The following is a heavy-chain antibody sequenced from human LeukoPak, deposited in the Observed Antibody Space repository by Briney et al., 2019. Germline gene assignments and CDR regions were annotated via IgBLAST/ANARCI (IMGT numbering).Heavy chain of an antibody. CDR2: ISYDGSNE. V-gene: IGHV3-30*12. Sequence: GGSLRLSCAASGFTFSSYGMHWVRQAPGKGLEWVALISYDGSNEYFADSVKGRFTISRDNSKNTLYLQMNSLRAEDTAVYYCAKDQYWGQGTLVTVSS. J-gene: IGHJ4*02. CDR1: GFTFSSYG. CDR3: AKDQY.